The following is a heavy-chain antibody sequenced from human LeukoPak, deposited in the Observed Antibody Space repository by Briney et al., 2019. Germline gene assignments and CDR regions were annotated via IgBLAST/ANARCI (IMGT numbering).Heavy chain of an antibody. Sequence: PSETLSLTCTVSGGSISSYYWSWIRQPPGKGLEWIGYIYYSGSTNYNPSLKSRVTISVDTSKNQFSPKLSSVTAADTAVYYCASLYGSGSSLDYWGQGTLVTVSS. CDR3: ASLYGSGSSLDY. CDR1: GGSISSYY. V-gene: IGHV4-59*01. D-gene: IGHD3-10*01. CDR2: IYYSGST. J-gene: IGHJ4*02.